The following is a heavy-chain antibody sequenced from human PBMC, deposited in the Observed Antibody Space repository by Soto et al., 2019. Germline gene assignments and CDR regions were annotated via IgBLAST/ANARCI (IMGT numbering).Heavy chain of an antibody. CDR2: IYRDGGGT. CDR3: IKDETPGGADY. V-gene: IGHV3-9*02. Sequence: EVQLVESGGGLVQPGRSLRLSCTVSGFKAHQYAMHWVRQAPGKGLEWVSGIYRDGGGTGYADSVKGRFTVSRDNVKNSLSLQMNRLRSDDTALYYCIKDETPGGADYWGQGILVTVSS. D-gene: IGHD3-10*01. J-gene: IGHJ4*02. CDR1: GFKAHQYA.